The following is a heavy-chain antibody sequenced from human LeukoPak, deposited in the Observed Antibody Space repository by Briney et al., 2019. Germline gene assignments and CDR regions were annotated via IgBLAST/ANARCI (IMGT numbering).Heavy chain of an antibody. CDR3: ARSPDSSGYYYYFDY. CDR1: GGSISTYY. CDR2: VYFRGTT. J-gene: IGHJ4*02. V-gene: IGHV4-59*08. D-gene: IGHD3-22*01. Sequence: PSETLSLTCTVSGGSISTYYWSWVRQPLGKGLEWIGYVYFRGTTNYNPSLKSRVTISVDTSKNQFSLKLSSVTAADTAVYYCARSPDSSGYYYYFDYWGQGTLVTVSS.